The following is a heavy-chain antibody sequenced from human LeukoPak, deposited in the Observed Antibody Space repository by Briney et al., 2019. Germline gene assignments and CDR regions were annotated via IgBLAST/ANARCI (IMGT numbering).Heavy chain of an antibody. CDR3: AANPFDH. V-gene: IGHV1-46*03. CDR2: IDPSSGDT. Sequence: ASVKVPCKASGYTFTNYYMHWVRQAPGQGLEWMGMIDPSSGDTMYAQKFQGRVTVTRDTSTSTVYMDLSSLTSEDTGVYFCAANPFDHWGQGTLVTVSS. J-gene: IGHJ4*02. CDR1: GYTFTNYY.